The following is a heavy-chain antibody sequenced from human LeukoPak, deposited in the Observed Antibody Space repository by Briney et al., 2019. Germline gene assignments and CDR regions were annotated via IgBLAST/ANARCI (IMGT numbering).Heavy chain of an antibody. CDR2: IHTNGNT. J-gene: IGHJ5*02. D-gene: IGHD6-13*01. V-gene: IGHV3-53*01. Sequence: GGSPRLSCAASGLIVSSNYMTWVRQAPGKGLEWVSIIHTNGNTYYADSVKGRFTISRDNSKNTLYLQMNSLRTEDTAVYYCASSRTAASSNWFDPWGQGTLVTVSS. CDR1: GLIVSSNY. CDR3: ASSRTAASSNWFDP.